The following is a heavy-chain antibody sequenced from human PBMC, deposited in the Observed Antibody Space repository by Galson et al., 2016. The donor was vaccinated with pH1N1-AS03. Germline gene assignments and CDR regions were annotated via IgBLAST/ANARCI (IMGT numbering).Heavy chain of an antibody. D-gene: IGHD6-13*01. CDR3: ARNRLYSSQIGFDY. Sequence: SLRLSCAASGFTFSDYAIHWVRQAPGKGLQWVAVVSDDGNTKYYADSVKGRFTISRDSSKSTVYMQVNSLRAEDTAVYFCARNRLYSSQIGFDYWAQGTLVTVSS. CDR1: GFTFSDYA. CDR2: VSDDGNTK. V-gene: IGHV3-30*07. J-gene: IGHJ4*02.